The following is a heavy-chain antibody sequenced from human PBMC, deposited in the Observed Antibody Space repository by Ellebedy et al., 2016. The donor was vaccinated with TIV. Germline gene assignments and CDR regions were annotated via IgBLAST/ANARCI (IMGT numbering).Heavy chain of an antibody. V-gene: IGHV3-23*01. D-gene: IGHD4-17*01. CDR1: GFTFSSYA. CDR2: ISGTGGST. J-gene: IGHJ4*02. Sequence: GGSLRLXXAASGFTFSSYAMSWVRQAPGKGLEWVSTISGTGGSTYYADSVKGRFTISRDNAKNSLYLQMNSLRVEDTAVYYCVRDPIGDSIFDYWGQGTLVTVSS. CDR3: VRDPIGDSIFDY.